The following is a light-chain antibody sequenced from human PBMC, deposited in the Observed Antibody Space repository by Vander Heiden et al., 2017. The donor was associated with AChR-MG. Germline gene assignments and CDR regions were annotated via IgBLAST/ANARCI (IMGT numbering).Light chain of an antibody. V-gene: IGLV2-14*03. J-gene: IGLJ1*01. Sequence: QYALSQRASLSGSPGQSNTISCTGTSSDVGGYNYVSWYQLHPGKAPKLMIYDVSNLRSWVSNRFSGSKSGSTASLTISGLQADDDADYYCSSYTSSSTLDVFGTGTKVTVL. CDR1: SSDVGGYNY. CDR2: DVS. CDR3: SSYTSSSTLDV.